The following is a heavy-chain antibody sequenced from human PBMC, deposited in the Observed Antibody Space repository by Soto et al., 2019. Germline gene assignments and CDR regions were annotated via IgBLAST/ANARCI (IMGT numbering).Heavy chain of an antibody. J-gene: IGHJ4*02. V-gene: IGHV4-39*01. CDR2: IYYSGST. D-gene: IGHD3-10*01. CDR3: ARTANYYGSGSYYYDY. CDR1: GGSISSSSYY. Sequence: SSETLSLTCTVSGGSISSSSYYWGWIRQPPGKGLEWIGSIYYSGSTYYNPSLKSRVTISVDTSKNQFSLKLSSVTAADTAVYYCARTANYYGSGSYYYDYWGQGTLVTVSS.